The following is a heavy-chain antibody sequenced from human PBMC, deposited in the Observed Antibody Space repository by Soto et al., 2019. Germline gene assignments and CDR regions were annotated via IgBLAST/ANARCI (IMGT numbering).Heavy chain of an antibody. Sequence: GGSLRLSCAASGFTFSSYAMHWVRQAPGRGLEWVAVISYDGSNKYYADSVKGRFTISRDNSKNTLYLQMNSLRAEDTAVYYCARDSGYSSSWYVYWGQGTLVTVSS. CDR2: ISYDGSNK. CDR3: ARDSGYSSSWYVY. J-gene: IGHJ4*02. CDR1: GFTFSSYA. V-gene: IGHV3-30-3*01. D-gene: IGHD6-13*01.